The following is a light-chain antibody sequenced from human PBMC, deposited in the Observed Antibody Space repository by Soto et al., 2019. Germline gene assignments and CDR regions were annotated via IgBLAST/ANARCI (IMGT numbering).Light chain of an antibody. CDR2: GAS. V-gene: IGKV3-20*01. J-gene: IGKJ5*01. Sequence: EIVMTQSPATLSVSPGERATLSCRASQSVRSDLVWYQQKPGQAPRLLIYGASSRATGIPDRFSGSGSGTDFTLTISRLEPEDFAVYYCQQYGSSSITFGQGTRLEIK. CDR3: QQYGSSSIT. CDR1: QSVRSD.